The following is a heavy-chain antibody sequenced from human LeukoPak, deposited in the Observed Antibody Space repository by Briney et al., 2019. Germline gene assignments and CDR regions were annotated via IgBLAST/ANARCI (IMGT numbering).Heavy chain of an antibody. CDR1: GFTFSSYA. Sequence: GGSLRLSCAASGFTFSSYAISWVRQAPGKGLEWVSAISGSGGSTYYADSVKGRFTISRDNSKNTLYLQMNSLRAEDTAVYYCAKVGGFCSSTSCYDVFDYWGQGTLVTVSS. CDR2: ISGSGGST. J-gene: IGHJ4*02. CDR3: AKVGGFCSSTSCYDVFDY. D-gene: IGHD2-2*01. V-gene: IGHV3-23*01.